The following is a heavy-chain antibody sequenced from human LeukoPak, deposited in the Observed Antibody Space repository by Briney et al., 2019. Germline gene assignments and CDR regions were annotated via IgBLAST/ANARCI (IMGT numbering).Heavy chain of an antibody. CDR1: GFTFSSYW. J-gene: IGHJ4*02. CDR3: ARGTFPYYYGSGSYSDY. Sequence: GWSLRLSCAASGFTFSSYWMSWVRQAPGKGLEWVANIKQDGSEKYYVDSVKGRFTISRDNAKNSLYLQMNSLRAEDTAVYYCARGTFPYYYGSGSYSDYWGQGTLVTVSS. D-gene: IGHD3-10*01. V-gene: IGHV3-7*01. CDR2: IKQDGSEK.